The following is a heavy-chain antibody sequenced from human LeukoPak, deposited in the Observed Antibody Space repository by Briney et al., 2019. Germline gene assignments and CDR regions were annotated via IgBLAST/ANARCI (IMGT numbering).Heavy chain of an antibody. J-gene: IGHJ4*02. CDR1: GFTFGDYA. CDR2: IRSKAYGGTT. CDR3: TRQYYYDSSGYSYFDY. Sequence: GGSLRLSCTASGFTFGDYAMSWFRQAPGKGLEWVGFIRSKAYGGTTEYAASVKGRFTISRDDSKSIAYLQMNSLKTEDTAVYYCTRQYYYDSSGYSYFDYWGQGTLVTVPS. V-gene: IGHV3-49*03. D-gene: IGHD3-22*01.